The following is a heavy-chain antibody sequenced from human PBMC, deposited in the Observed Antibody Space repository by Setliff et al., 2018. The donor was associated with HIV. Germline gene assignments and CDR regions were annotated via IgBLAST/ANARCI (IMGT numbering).Heavy chain of an antibody. CDR2: IHTSGNA. CDR3: ARSLLPSITVAGTIGN. V-gene: IGHV4-61*09. CDR1: GGSISSGTYF. Sequence: SETLSLTCTVSGGSISSGTYFWSWIRQPAGKGLEWIGHIHTSGNANYNPSLNSRVTISVDTSKNHFSLKLSSVTAADTAVYYCARSLLPSITVAGTIGNWGQGSLVTVSS. D-gene: IGHD6-19*01. J-gene: IGHJ4*02.